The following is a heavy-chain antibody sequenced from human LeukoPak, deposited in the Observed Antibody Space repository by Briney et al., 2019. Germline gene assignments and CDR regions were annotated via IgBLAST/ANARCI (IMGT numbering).Heavy chain of an antibody. J-gene: IGHJ5*02. CDR2: INHSGST. CDR3: ARGLWYYYDSSGYYWQFRRWLDP. V-gene: IGHV4-34*01. Sequence: PSETLSLTCAVYGGSFSGYYWSWIRQPPGKGLEWIGEINHSGSTNYNPSLKSRVTISVDTSKNQFSLKLSSVTAADTAVYYCARGLWYYYDSSGYYWQFRRWLDPWGQGILVTVSS. D-gene: IGHD3-22*01. CDR1: GGSFSGYY.